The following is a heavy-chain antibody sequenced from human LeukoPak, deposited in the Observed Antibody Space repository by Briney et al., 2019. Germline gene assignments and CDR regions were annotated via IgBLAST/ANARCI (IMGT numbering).Heavy chain of an antibody. J-gene: IGHJ4*02. Sequence: HPGRSLRLSCAASGFTFSSYAMHWVRQAPGKGLEWVAVISYDGSNKYYADSVKGRFTISRDNAKNSPYLQMNSLRAEDTAVYYCAGPTNYYDSSGYYIWGQGTLVTVSS. V-gene: IGHV3-30-3*01. CDR1: GFTFSSYA. CDR3: AGPTNYYDSSGYYI. CDR2: ISYDGSNK. D-gene: IGHD3-22*01.